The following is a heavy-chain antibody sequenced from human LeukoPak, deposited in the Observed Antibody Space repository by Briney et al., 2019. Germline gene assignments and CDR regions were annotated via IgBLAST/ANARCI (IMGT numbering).Heavy chain of an antibody. V-gene: IGHV4-4*07. CDR1: GGSISSYY. CDR3: ARVSSGRTISGYYYGMDV. J-gene: IGHJ6*02. CDR2: IYTSGST. D-gene: IGHD6-19*01. Sequence: PSETLSLTCTVSGGSISSYYWSWIRQPAGKGLEWIGRIYTSGSTNYNPSLKSRVTMSVDTSKNQFSLKLSSVTAADTAVYYCARVSSGRTISGYYYGMDVWGQGTTVTVSS.